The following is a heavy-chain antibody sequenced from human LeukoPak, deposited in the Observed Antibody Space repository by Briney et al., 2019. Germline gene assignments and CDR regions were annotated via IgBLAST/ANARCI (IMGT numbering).Heavy chain of an antibody. J-gene: IGHJ4*02. V-gene: IGHV4-39*06. Sequence: PSETLSLTCIVSGGSISSSRDYWAWIRQPPGKGLEWIANIYYSGSTYYNPSLKSRVTISVDTSKNQFPLKLSSVTAADTAVYYCARRRMVRGVIDWGQGTLVTVSS. CDR1: GGSISSSRDY. CDR3: ARRRMVRGVID. D-gene: IGHD3-10*01. CDR2: IYYSGST.